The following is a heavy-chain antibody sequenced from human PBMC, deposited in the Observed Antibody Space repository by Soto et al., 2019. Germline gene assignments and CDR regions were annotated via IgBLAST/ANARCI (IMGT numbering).Heavy chain of an antibody. CDR3: ARRSSGIPVAGSFDY. D-gene: IGHD6-19*01. Sequence: QVQLQQCGAGLLKPSETLSLTCAVYGGSFSGYYWSWIRQPPGQGLEWMGEMNHSGSTNYNPSLKSRVTISVDTSKDQFSLKLSSVTAADTAVYYCARRSSGIPVAGSFDYWGQGTLVTASS. V-gene: IGHV4-34*01. CDR1: GGSFSGYY. CDR2: MNHSGST. J-gene: IGHJ4*02.